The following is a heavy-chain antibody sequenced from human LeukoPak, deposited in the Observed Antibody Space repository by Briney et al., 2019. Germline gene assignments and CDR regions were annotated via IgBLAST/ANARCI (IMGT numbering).Heavy chain of an antibody. CDR3: ARAYYYDSSGFAFDI. Sequence: GGSLRLSCAASGFTFDDYGMSWVRQAPGKGLEWVSGINWNGGSTGYADSVKGRFTISRDNAKNSLYLQMNSLRAEDTALYYCARAYYYDSSGFAFDIWGQGTMVTVSS. CDR2: INWNGGST. V-gene: IGHV3-20*04. D-gene: IGHD3-22*01. CDR1: GFTFDDYG. J-gene: IGHJ3*02.